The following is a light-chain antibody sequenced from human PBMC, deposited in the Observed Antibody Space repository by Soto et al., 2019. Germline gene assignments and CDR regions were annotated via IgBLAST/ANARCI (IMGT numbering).Light chain of an antibody. Sequence: DSVMTHSPDSLSVSLGKRATINCKSSQSVLYSSNNKNYLAWYQQKPGQPPKLLIYWASTRESGIPDRFSGSGSGTDFTLTISSLQAEDVAVYYCQQYYSTPITFGQGTRLEIK. CDR1: QSVLYSSNNKNY. CDR2: WAS. J-gene: IGKJ5*01. CDR3: QQYYSTPIT. V-gene: IGKV4-1*01.